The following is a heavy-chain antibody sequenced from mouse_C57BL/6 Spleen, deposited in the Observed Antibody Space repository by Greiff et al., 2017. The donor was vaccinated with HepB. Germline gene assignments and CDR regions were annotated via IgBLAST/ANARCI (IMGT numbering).Heavy chain of an antibody. V-gene: IGHV1-55*01. D-gene: IGHD1-1*01. J-gene: IGHJ1*03. Sequence: QVQLQQPGAELVKPGASVKMSCKASGYTFTSYWITWVKQRPGQGLEWIGDIYPGSGSTNYNEKFKSKATLTVDTSSSTAYMQLSSLTSVDSAVYYCSQYYSSSYYWYFDVWGTGTTVTVSS. CDR1: GYTFTSYW. CDR2: IYPGSGST. CDR3: SQYYSSSYYWYFDV.